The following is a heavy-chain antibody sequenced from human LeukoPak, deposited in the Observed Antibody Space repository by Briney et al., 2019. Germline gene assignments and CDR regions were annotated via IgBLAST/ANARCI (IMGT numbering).Heavy chain of an antibody. CDR3: ARHSYYDSSGESGADY. J-gene: IGHJ4*02. Sequence: PSETLSLTCAVYGGSFSGYYWSWIRQPPGKGLEWIGEINHSGSTNYNPSLKSRVTISVDTSKNQFSLKLSSVTAADTAVYYCARHSYYDSSGESGADYWGQGTLVTVSS. D-gene: IGHD3-22*01. V-gene: IGHV4-34*01. CDR1: GGSFSGYY. CDR2: INHSGST.